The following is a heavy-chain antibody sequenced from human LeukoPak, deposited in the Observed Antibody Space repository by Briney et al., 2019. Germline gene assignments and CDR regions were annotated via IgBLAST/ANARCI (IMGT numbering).Heavy chain of an antibody. Sequence: SETLSLTCIVSGGSISSYYWSWIRQPPGKGLEWIGYMYYSGSTSYNPSLKSRVTILVDTSRNQFSLKLRSVTAADTAVYYCARNGGSYSFDFWGQGTLVTASS. CDR2: MYYSGST. D-gene: IGHD1-26*01. CDR1: GGSISSYY. V-gene: IGHV4-59*01. J-gene: IGHJ4*02. CDR3: ARNGGSYSFDF.